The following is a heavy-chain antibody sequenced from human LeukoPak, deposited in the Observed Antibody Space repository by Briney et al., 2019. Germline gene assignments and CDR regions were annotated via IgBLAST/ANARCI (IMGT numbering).Heavy chain of an antibody. Sequence: ASETLSLTCAVYGGSFSGYYWSWIRQPPGKGLEWIGEINHSGSTNYNPSLKSRVTISVDTSKNQFSLKLSSVTAADTAVYYCARDGNYGGNSGDYWGQGTLVTVSS. J-gene: IGHJ4*02. V-gene: IGHV4-34*01. CDR3: ARDGNYGGNSGDY. CDR1: GGSFSGYY. D-gene: IGHD4-23*01. CDR2: INHSGST.